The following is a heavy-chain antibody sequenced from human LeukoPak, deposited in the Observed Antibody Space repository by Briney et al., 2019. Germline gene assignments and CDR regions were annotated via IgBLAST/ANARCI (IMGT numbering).Heavy chain of an antibody. Sequence: PSETLSLTCTVSGGSISSYYWSWIRQPPGKGLEWIGYIHYSGSTNYNPSLKSRVTMSVDTSKNQFSLKLSSVTAADTAVYYCARVRSYYDSSGYYYGQNGYYYYYMDVWGKGTTVTISS. CDR1: GGSISSYY. D-gene: IGHD3-22*01. V-gene: IGHV4-59*12. CDR3: ARVRSYYDSSGYYYGQNGYYYYYMDV. J-gene: IGHJ6*03. CDR2: IHYSGST.